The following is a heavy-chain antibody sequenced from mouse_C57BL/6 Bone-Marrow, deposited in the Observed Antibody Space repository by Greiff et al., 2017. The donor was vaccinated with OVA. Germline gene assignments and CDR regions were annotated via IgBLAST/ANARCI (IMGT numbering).Heavy chain of an antibody. J-gene: IGHJ2*01. V-gene: IGHV1-9*01. CDR3: ARSGGPTVVAKDY. D-gene: IGHD1-1*01. CDR1: GYTFPGYW. CDR2: ILPGSGST. Sequence: QVQLQQSGAELMTPGASVQLSFKATGYTFPGYWLAWVKQRPGHVLYWIGEILPGSGSTNYNEKFKGKATFTADTSSNTAYMQLSSLTTEDSAIYYCARSGGPTVVAKDYWGQGTTLTVSS.